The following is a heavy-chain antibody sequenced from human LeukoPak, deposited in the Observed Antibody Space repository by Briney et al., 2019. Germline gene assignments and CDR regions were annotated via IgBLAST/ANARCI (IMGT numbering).Heavy chain of an antibody. CDR1: GGSISSYY. Sequence: PSETLSLTCTVSGGSISSYYWSWIRQPPGKGLEWIGYIYYSGSTNYNPPLKSRVTISVDTSKNQFSLKLSSVTAADTAVYYCAREYYYDSSGYQNAFDIWGQGTMVTVSS. J-gene: IGHJ3*02. CDR2: IYYSGST. V-gene: IGHV4-59*01. CDR3: AREYYYDSSGYQNAFDI. D-gene: IGHD3-22*01.